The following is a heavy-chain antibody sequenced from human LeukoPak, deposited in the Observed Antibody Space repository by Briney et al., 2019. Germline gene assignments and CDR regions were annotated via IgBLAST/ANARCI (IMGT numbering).Heavy chain of an antibody. CDR3: AKDDCSGGSCYYDY. CDR2: ISYDGSNK. V-gene: IGHV3-30*18. Sequence: PGRSLRLSCAASGFTFSSYGMHWVRQAPGKGLEWVAVISYDGSNKYYADSVKGRFTISRDNSKNTLYLQMNSLRAEDTAVYYCAKDDCSGGSCYYDYWGQGTLVTVSS. CDR1: GFTFSSYG. J-gene: IGHJ4*02. D-gene: IGHD2-15*01.